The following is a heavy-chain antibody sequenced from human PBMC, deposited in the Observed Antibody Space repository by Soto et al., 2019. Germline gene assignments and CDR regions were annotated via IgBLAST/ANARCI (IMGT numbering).Heavy chain of an antibody. CDR3: ARSQGGSSSLDIYYYYYYGMDV. V-gene: IGHV1-69*01. Sequence: QVQLVQSGAEVKKPGSSVKVSCKSPGGTFSSYAISWVRQAPGQGLEWRGGIIPIFGTAKHAQKFQGRVTITADESTSTGYMELSSLRSEDTAVYYCARSQGGSSSLDIYYYYYYGMDVWGQGTTVTVSS. CDR1: GGTFSSYA. J-gene: IGHJ6*02. D-gene: IGHD2-15*01. CDR2: IIPIFGTA.